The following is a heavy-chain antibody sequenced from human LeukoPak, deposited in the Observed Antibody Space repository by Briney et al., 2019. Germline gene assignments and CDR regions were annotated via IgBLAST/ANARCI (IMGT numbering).Heavy chain of an antibody. CDR2: IYSSGST. V-gene: IGHV4-59*01. D-gene: IGHD6-19*01. CDR3: AAGIAVAGNFDY. J-gene: IGHJ4*02. Sequence: IGYIYSSGSTNYNPSLKSRVTISVDTSKNQFSLKLSSVTAADTAVYYCAAGIAVAGNFDYWGQGTLVTVSS.